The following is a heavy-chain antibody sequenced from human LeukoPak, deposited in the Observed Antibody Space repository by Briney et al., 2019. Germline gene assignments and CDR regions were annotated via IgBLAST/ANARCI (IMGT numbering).Heavy chain of an antibody. V-gene: IGHV3-23*01. D-gene: IGHD6-13*01. CDR2: ISGSGGST. CDR3: QGRGTVAARFKPTGEYAFDT. J-gene: IGHJ3*02. Sequence: GGSLRLSCAASGFTFSSYAMSWVRQAPGKGLEWVSAISGSGGSTYYADSVKGRFTISRDNSKNTLYLQMNSLRAEDTAVYYCQGRGTVAARFKPTGEYAFDTWGQGTMVTVSS. CDR1: GFTFSSYA.